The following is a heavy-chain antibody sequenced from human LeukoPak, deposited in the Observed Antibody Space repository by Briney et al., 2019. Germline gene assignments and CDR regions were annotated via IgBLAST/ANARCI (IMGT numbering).Heavy chain of an antibody. Sequence: LPGGSLRLSCAASGFTFSTFAMIWVRQPPGKGLEWVSSIFPSGGEIHYADSVRGRFTISRDNSKSTLSLQMNSLRAEDTAIYYCATYRQVLYPFESWGQGTLVTVSS. D-gene: IGHD2-8*02. J-gene: IGHJ4*02. V-gene: IGHV3-23*01. CDR1: GFTFSTFA. CDR3: ATYRQVLYPFES. CDR2: IFPSGGEI.